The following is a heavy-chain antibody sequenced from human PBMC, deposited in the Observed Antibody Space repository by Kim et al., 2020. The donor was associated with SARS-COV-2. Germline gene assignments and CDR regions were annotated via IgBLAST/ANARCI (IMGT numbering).Heavy chain of an antibody. J-gene: IGHJ3*02. CDR1: GFTFSSYW. Sequence: VGSLRLSCAASGFTFSSYWLTWVRQAPGKGLEWVANINQDGSERYYVDSVKGRFTISRDNAKNSLYLQISSLRVEDTAVYYCAIPGAFDIWGQGTMATVS. CDR2: INQDGSER. V-gene: IGHV3-7*01. CDR3: AIPGAFDI.